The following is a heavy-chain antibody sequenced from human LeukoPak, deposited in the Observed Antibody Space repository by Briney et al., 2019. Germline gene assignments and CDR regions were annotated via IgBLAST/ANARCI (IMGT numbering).Heavy chain of an antibody. CDR1: GFTITSCDYY. Sequence: SETLSLTCTASGFTITSCDYYWSRQRPRQGQGLEWIGYIYYSGTTSYNPSLKSRLTISLDTSENQFSLKLSSLTAADTAVYYCARGSTGDKSNNWGQGTLVTVSS. CDR3: ARGSTGDKSNN. CDR2: IYYSGTT. J-gene: IGHJ4*02. V-gene: IGHV4-31*03. D-gene: IGHD7-27*01.